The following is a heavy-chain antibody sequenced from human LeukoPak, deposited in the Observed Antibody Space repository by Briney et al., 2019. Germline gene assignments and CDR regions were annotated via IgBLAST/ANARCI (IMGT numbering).Heavy chain of an antibody. D-gene: IGHD3-22*01. CDR1: GFTFSDYY. V-gene: IGHV3-11*04. CDR2: ISSSGSTI. CDR3: ARVPIITMIVVPPDY. J-gene: IGHJ4*02. Sequence: PGGSLRLSCAASGFTFSDYYMSWLRQAPGKGLEWVSYISSSGSTIYYADSVKGRFTISRDNAKNSLYLQMNSLRAEDTAVYYCARVPIITMIVVPPDYWGQGTLVTVSS.